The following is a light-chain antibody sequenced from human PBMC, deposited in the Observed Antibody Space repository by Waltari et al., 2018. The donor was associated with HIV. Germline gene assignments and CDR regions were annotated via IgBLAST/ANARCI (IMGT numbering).Light chain of an antibody. CDR1: QGISSH. J-gene: IGKJ2*01. Sequence: DIQLTQSPSSLSTSLRDRVTVTCRASQGISSHLAWYQQKPGKAPKLLVYGASTLQTGVPHRFSGSGSGTEFNLTIGSLQSEDLATYFCQQLHTYPYTFGRGTKLEIK. V-gene: IGKV1-9*01. CDR2: GAS. CDR3: QQLHTYPYT.